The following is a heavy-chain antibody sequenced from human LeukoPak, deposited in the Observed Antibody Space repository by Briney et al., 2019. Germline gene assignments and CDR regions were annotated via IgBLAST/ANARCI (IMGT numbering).Heavy chain of an antibody. J-gene: IGHJ3*02. V-gene: IGHV3-23*01. Sequence: GGSLRLSCAASGFTVRSIYMSWVRQAPGKGLEWVSAISGSGGSTYYADSVKGRFTISRDNSKNTLYLQMNSLRAEDTAVYYCAKDLGRYYGSGIVNDAFDIWGRGTMVTVSS. CDR2: ISGSGGST. D-gene: IGHD3-10*01. CDR3: AKDLGRYYGSGIVNDAFDI. CDR1: GFTVRSIY.